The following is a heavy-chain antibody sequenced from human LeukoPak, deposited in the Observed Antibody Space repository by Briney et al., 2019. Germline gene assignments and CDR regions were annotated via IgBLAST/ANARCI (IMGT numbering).Heavy chain of an antibody. V-gene: IGHV3-33*01. CDR2: IWYDGSNK. CDR3: AREVGAYYYYGMDV. D-gene: IGHD1-26*01. Sequence: GRSLRLSCAASGFTFSSYGMHWVRQAPGKGLEWVAVIWYDGSNKYYADSVKGRFTISRDNSKNTLYLQMNSLRAEDTAVYYCAREVGAYYYYGMDVWGQGTTVTVSS. CDR1: GFTFSSYG. J-gene: IGHJ6*02.